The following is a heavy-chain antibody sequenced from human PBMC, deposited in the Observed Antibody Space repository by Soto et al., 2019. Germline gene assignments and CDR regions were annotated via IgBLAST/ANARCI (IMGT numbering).Heavy chain of an antibody. D-gene: IGHD2-15*01. J-gene: IGHJ5*02. Sequence: PSETLSLTCTVSGGSISSGGYYWSWIRQHPGKGLEWIGYIYYSGSTYYNPSLKSRVTISVDTSKNQFSLKLSSVTAADTAVYYCAREYCSGGSCYWLDPWGQGTLVTVSA. V-gene: IGHV4-31*03. CDR2: IYYSGST. CDR1: GGSISSGGYY. CDR3: AREYCSGGSCYWLDP.